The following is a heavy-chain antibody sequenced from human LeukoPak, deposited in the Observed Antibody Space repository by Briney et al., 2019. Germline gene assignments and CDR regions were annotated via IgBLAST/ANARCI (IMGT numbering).Heavy chain of an antibody. D-gene: IGHD2-2*02. V-gene: IGHV3-30*18. J-gene: IGHJ6*02. CDR3: AKTLGYCSSTSCYTVGYYYYGMDV. Sequence: GGSLRLSCAASGFTFSSYSMNWVRQAPGKGLEWVAVISYDGSNKYYADSVKGRFTISRDNSKNTLYLQMNSLRAEDTAVYYCAKTLGYCSSTSCYTVGYYYYGMDVWGQGTTVTVSS. CDR1: GFTFSSYS. CDR2: ISYDGSNK.